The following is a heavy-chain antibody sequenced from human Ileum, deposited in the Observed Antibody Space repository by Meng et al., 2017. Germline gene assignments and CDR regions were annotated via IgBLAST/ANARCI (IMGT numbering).Heavy chain of an antibody. CDR2: MYYSGTT. D-gene: IGHD5-24*01. CDR3: ARDSGGYNT. Sequence: QVQLQESGPGLGRPSGSLALPFSVSGGSVSNSGYYWNWIRQPPGRGLEWIAFMYYSGTTRYNPSLKSRVTISLDTSINQFSLNLTSVTAADTAVYYCARDSGGYNTWGQGTLVTVSS. V-gene: IGHV4-61*08. J-gene: IGHJ5*02. CDR1: GGSVSNSGYY.